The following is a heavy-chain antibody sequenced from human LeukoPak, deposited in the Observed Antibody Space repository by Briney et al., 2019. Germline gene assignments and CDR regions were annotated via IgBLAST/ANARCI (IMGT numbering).Heavy chain of an antibody. V-gene: IGHV4-61*02. Sequence: PSETLSLTCTVSGGSISSGSYYWSWIRQPAGKGLEWIGRIYTSGSTNYNPSLKSRVTISVDTSKNQFSLKLSSVTAADTAVYYCAGDQGSSWYLNWFDPWGQGTLVTVSS. J-gene: IGHJ5*02. CDR1: GGSISSGSYY. D-gene: IGHD6-13*01. CDR3: AGDQGSSWYLNWFDP. CDR2: IYTSGST.